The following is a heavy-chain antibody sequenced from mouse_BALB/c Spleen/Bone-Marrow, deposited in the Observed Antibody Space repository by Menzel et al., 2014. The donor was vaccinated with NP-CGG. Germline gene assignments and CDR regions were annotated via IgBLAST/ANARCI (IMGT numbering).Heavy chain of an antibody. Sequence: VQLKEFGAELVKPGASVKLSCTASGFNIKDTYMHWVKQRPEQGLEWIGRIDPANGNTKYDPKSQGKATITADTSSNTAYLRLSSLTSESTAVYYCARGGRWCYAIDYWGQGTSVTVSS. V-gene: IGHV14-3*02. D-gene: IGHD1-1*02. CDR1: GFNIKDTY. J-gene: IGHJ4*01. CDR3: ARGGRWCYAIDY. CDR2: IDPANGNT.